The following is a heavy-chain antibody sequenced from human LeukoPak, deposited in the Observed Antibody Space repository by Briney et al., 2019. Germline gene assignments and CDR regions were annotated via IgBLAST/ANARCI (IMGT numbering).Heavy chain of an antibody. Sequence: GGSLRLSCAASGFTFSSYSMNWVRQVPGKGLEWVSYISSSSSTIYYADSVKGRFTISRDNAKNSLYLQMNSLRAEDTAVYYCARDLAQLVGWGQGTLVTVSS. CDR3: ARDLAQLVG. J-gene: IGHJ4*02. CDR2: ISSSSSTI. D-gene: IGHD2-15*01. V-gene: IGHV3-48*01. CDR1: GFTFSSYS.